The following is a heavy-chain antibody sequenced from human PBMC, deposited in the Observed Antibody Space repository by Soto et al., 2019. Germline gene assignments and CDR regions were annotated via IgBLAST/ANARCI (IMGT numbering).Heavy chain of an antibody. V-gene: IGHV3-23*01. Sequence: EVQLLESGGGLVQPGGSLSLSCAASGFTFSGFAMNWVRQPPGKGLEWVSSVDYTGSYTFYAASVKGRFTISRDNSKTMVSLELNSLRAEDTAVYYCAKRSGGFSEVEYWGQGTLVIVSS. CDR3: AKRSGGFSEVEY. CDR2: VDYTGSYT. J-gene: IGHJ4*02. CDR1: GFTFSGFA. D-gene: IGHD5-12*01.